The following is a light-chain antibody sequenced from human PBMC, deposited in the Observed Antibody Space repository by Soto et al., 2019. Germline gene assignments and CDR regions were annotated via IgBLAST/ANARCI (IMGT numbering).Light chain of an antibody. J-gene: IGLJ2*01. V-gene: IGLV3-21*04. CDR1: NIGSKS. CDR2: YDT. CDR3: QVWDLSSGHREV. Sequence: SYELTQSPSVAVAPGETARISCGGNNIGSKSLFWYQQKAGQAPLLVIYYDTNRPSGIPERFSGSNSGNTATLTISGVEVGDEADYYCQVWDLSSGHREVFGGGTKLTVL.